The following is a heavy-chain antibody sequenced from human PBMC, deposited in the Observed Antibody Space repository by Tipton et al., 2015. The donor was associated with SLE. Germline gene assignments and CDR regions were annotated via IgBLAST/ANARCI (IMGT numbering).Heavy chain of an antibody. Sequence: TLSLTCAVYGGSFSGYYWSWIRQPPGKGLEWIGYIYTSGSTNYNPSLKSRVTISVDTSKNQFSLKLSSVTAADTAVYYCAREPTSYSSSRPLDYWGQGTLVTVSS. D-gene: IGHD6-13*01. CDR1: GGSFSGYY. V-gene: IGHV4-4*09. J-gene: IGHJ4*02. CDR3: AREPTSYSSSRPLDY. CDR2: IYTSGST.